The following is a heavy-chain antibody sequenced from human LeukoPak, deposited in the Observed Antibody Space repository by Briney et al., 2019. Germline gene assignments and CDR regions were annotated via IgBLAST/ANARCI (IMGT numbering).Heavy chain of an antibody. CDR3: AKLPYGSGSYEFDY. CDR1: GFTFSTYA. D-gene: IGHD3-10*01. Sequence: GGSLRLSCAASGFTFSTYAMSWVRQAPGKGLEWVALIWYDGGNKKYADSVKGRFTISRDNSKNTLYLQMNSLRAEDTAVYYCAKLPYGSGSYEFDYWGQGTLVTVSS. CDR2: IWYDGGNK. V-gene: IGHV3-33*08. J-gene: IGHJ4*02.